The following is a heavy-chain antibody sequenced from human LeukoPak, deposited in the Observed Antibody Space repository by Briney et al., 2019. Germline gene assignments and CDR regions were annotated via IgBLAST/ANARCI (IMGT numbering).Heavy chain of an antibody. CDR3: SGRDDSRNPLAY. J-gene: IGHJ4*02. V-gene: IGHV3-7*01. D-gene: IGHD4-11*01. Sequence: GGSLRLSCGASGFTFTRFWMNWVRQAPGRGLEWVANIDPDGSHKYYVDSVKGRFTISRDNAKNSVYLQMNSLRAEDTAVYYCSGRDDSRNPLAYWGQGTLVSVSS. CDR2: IDPDGSHK. CDR1: GFTFTRFW.